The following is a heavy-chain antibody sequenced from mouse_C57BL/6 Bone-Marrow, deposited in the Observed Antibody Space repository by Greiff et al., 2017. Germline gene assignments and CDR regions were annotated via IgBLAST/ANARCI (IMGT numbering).Heavy chain of an antibody. Sequence: ESGPGLVQPSQSLSLTCSVTGYSITSGYYWNLIRQFPGHKLEWMGYISYDGSNNYHPSLTNRISITRDTSKNQFFLKLNSVTTEDTATYYCARDRYYGSSYWYFDVWGTGTTVTVSS. V-gene: IGHV3-6*01. CDR3: ARDRYYGSSYWYFDV. J-gene: IGHJ1*03. CDR2: ISYDGSN. CDR1: GYSITSGYY. D-gene: IGHD1-1*01.